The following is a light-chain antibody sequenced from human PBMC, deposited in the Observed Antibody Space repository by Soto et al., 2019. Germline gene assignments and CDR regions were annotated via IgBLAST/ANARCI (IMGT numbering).Light chain of an antibody. Sequence: DIQMTQSPSTLSASIGDRVIITCQASQSISNWLAWYQQRPGKAPNLLIYDASTLQTGVPSRFSGSGSGTQFTLTISSLQPDDFGIYYCQQYNNYSPTWTFGQGTKVDIK. CDR3: QQYNNYSPTWT. CDR2: DAS. V-gene: IGKV1-5*01. J-gene: IGKJ1*01. CDR1: QSISNW.